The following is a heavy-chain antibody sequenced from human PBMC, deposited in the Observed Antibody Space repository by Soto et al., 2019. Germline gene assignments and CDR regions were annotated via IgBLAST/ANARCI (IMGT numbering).Heavy chain of an antibody. CDR1: GGTFSSYA. D-gene: IGHD1-1*01. J-gene: IGHJ6*02. CDR3: ARDTQKLTTYYYYGMDV. CDR2: IIPIFGTA. Sequence: QVQLVQSGAEVKKPGSSVKVSCKASGGTFSSYAISWVRQAPGQALEWMGGIIPIFGTANYAQKFQGRVTITADESTSTGYMELSSLRSVDTAVYYCARDTQKLTTYYYYGMDVWGQGTTVTVS. V-gene: IGHV1-69*12.